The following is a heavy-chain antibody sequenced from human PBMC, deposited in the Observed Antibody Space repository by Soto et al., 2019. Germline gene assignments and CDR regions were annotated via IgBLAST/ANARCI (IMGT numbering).Heavy chain of an antibody. D-gene: IGHD2-21*01. V-gene: IGHV1-46*01. Sequence: QVQLVQSGAEVKKPGALVKVSCKTSGYTFTNYYMHWVRQAPGQGLEWMAIINPSGGSTKYAQKFQGRVTMTRDTSTSTVYMELSSLRSEDTTVYYCARGGSVVVMTDGFDYWGQGTLVTVSS. J-gene: IGHJ4*02. CDR3: ARGGSVVVMTDGFDY. CDR2: INPSGGST. CDR1: GYTFTNYY.